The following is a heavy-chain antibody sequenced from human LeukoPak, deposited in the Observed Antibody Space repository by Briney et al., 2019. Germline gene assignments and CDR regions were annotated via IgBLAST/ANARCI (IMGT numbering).Heavy chain of an antibody. Sequence: GSLRLSCVGSGVIVRSNYMTWVRQPPGKGLEWVGTIYYTGRTYYNPSLKSRVTMSVDTSKNQFSLKLRSVTAADTAVYYCARITAAVKWLHQAGGPRHFDSWGQGTLVTVSS. CDR1: GVIVRSNY. J-gene: IGHJ4*02. CDR3: ARITAAVKWLHQAGGPRHFDS. D-gene: IGHD5-24*01. CDR2: IYYTGRT. V-gene: IGHV4-39*07.